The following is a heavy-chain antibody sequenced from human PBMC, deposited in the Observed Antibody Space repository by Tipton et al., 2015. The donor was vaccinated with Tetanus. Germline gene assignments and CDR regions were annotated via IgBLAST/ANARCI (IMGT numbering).Heavy chain of an antibody. CDR1: GYTFTSYD. D-gene: IGHD3-22*01. Sequence: QLVQSGAEVKKPGASVKVSCKASGYTFTSYDINWVRQATGQGLEWMGWMNPNSGNTGYAQKFQGRVTMTRNTSISTAYMELSSLRSEDTAVYYCARGRYYYDISGYWDAFDIWGQGTMVTVSS. J-gene: IGHJ3*02. CDR3: ARGRYYYDISGYWDAFDI. V-gene: IGHV1-8*01. CDR2: MNPNSGNT.